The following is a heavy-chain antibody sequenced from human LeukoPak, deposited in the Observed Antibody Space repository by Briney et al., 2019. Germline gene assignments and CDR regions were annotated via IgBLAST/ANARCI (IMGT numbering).Heavy chain of an antibody. CDR2: IYYSGSA. CDR1: GGSISSHY. Sequence: SETLSLTCTVSGGSISSHYWSWIRQPPGKGLEWIGYIYYSGSANYNPSLKSRVTISVDTSKNQFSLKLSSVTAADTAVYYCARGITGTFNDAFDIWGQGTMVTVSS. V-gene: IGHV4-59*11. CDR3: ARGITGTFNDAFDI. D-gene: IGHD1-7*01. J-gene: IGHJ3*02.